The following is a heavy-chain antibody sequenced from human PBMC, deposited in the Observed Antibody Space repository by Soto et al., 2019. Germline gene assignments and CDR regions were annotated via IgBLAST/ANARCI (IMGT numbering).Heavy chain of an antibody. CDR1: GGTFSSYT. CDR2: IIPILGIP. V-gene: IGHV1-69*02. J-gene: IGHJ5*02. D-gene: IGHD1-26*01. Sequence: QVQLVQSGAEVKKPGSSVKVSCKASGGTFSSYTISWVRQAPGQGLEWMGRIIPILGIPNYAQKFQGRVTITADKPTSTAYMALTSRRSEDTAVYYCASAREHKGWFDPWGQGTLVTVSS. CDR3: ASAREHKGWFDP.